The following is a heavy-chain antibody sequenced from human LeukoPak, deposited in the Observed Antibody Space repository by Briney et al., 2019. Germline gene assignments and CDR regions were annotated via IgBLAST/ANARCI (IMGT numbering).Heavy chain of an antibody. V-gene: IGHV4-59*01. CDR1: GDSMRDYY. D-gene: IGHD6-19*01. J-gene: IGHJ4*02. Sequence: PSETLSLTCTVSGDSMRDYYWSWIRQPPGKGLEWIGYIYFIGSTNYNPSLKSRISISVDTSKNQFFLKMRSVTAADTAVYYCARGTAYNNGWFDYWGQGTLVTVSS. CDR2: IYFIGST. CDR3: ARGTAYNNGWFDY.